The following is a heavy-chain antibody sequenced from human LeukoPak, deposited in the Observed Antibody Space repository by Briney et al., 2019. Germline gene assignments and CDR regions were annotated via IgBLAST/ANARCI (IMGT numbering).Heavy chain of an antibody. CDR3: ARVYYSNSYDYWYFDL. CDR2: IYYSGST. D-gene: IGHD6-13*01. J-gene: IGHJ2*01. Sequence: SQTLSLTCTVSGGSIRSYYWSWIRQPPGKGLEWIAYIYYSGSTNYNPSLKSRVTISVDTSKNQFSLKLSSVTAADTAVYYCARVYYSNSYDYWYFDLWGRGTLVTVSS. CDR1: GGSIRSYY. V-gene: IGHV4-59*01.